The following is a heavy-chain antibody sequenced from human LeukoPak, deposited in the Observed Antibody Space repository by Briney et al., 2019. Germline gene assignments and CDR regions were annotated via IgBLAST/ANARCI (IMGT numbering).Heavy chain of an antibody. V-gene: IGHV3-23*01. Sequence: GGSLRLSCAASGFTFSSYAMSWVRQAPGKGLEWVSAISGSGGSTYYADSVKGRFTIPRDNSKNTLYLQMNSLRAEDTAVYYCAKDLRGSYSVYWGQGTLVTVSS. J-gene: IGHJ4*02. D-gene: IGHD1-26*01. CDR1: GFTFSSYA. CDR3: AKDLRGSYSVY. CDR2: ISGSGGST.